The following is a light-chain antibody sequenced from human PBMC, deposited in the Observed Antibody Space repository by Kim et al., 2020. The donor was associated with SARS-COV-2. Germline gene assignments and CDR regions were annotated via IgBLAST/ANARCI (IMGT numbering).Light chain of an antibody. CDR3: QQRSNWPGGT. V-gene: IGKV3-11*01. Sequence: EIVLTQSPATLSLSPGERATLSCRASQSVSSYLAWYQQKPGQAPRLLIYDASNRATGIPARFSGSGSGTDFTLTISSLEPEDFVVYYCQQRSNWPGGTFGGGTKVDIK. CDR2: DAS. J-gene: IGKJ4*01. CDR1: QSVSSY.